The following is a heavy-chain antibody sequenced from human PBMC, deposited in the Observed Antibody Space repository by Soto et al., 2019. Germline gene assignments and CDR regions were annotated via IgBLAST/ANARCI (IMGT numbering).Heavy chain of an antibody. CDR2: IVPLLGTA. D-gene: IGHD6-19*01. V-gene: IGHV1-69*01. CDR1: GGTFSTSG. J-gene: IGHJ4*02. Sequence: QVHLVQSGAEVKKPGSSVKVSCKASGGTFSTSGISWVRQAPGQGLEWVGQIVPLLGTANYAQRFQGRVTITADESTSTAYMELSSLRSEDTAVYYCAREYSSGWSGHWGQGTLVAVSS. CDR3: AREYSSGWSGH.